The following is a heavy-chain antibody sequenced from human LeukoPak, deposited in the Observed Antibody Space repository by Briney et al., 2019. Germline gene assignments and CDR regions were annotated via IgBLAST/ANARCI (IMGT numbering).Heavy chain of an antibody. CDR3: ARDRPNYYGSDGHYYRRDGDY. D-gene: IGHD3-22*01. J-gene: IGHJ4*02. V-gene: IGHV3-23*01. Sequence: GGSLRLSCAASGFTFSNSAMSWVRQAPGKGLQWVSSITSRGESTWYVDSVKGRFTITRDNSENTLYLQMHSLRAEDTAVYYCARDRPNYYGSDGHYYRRDGDYWGRGTLVSVSS. CDR1: GFTFSNSA. CDR2: ITSRGEST.